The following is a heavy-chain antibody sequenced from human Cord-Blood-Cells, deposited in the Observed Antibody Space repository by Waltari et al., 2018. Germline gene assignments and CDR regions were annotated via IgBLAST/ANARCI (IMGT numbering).Heavy chain of an antibody. V-gene: IGHV4-39*01. J-gene: IGHJ5*02. CDR2: IYYSGGT. CDR1: GGSISSSSYY. Sequence: QLQLQESGPGLVKPSETLSLTCTVSGGSISSSSYYWGWIRQPPGKGLEWIGSIYYSGGTSYSPSLKSRVTISVDTPQNPFSLKLSSVTAADTAVYYCARRYSSSSGFDPWGQGTLVTVSS. CDR3: ARRYSSSSGFDP. D-gene: IGHD6-13*01.